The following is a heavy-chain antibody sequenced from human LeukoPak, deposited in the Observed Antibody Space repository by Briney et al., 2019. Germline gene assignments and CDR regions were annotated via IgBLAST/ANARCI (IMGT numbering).Heavy chain of an antibody. J-gene: IGHJ3*02. D-gene: IGHD2-15*01. CDR2: INNSGST. Sequence: SETLSLTCAVSGGSFSGYYWSWIHQPPGKGLEWIGEINNSGSTNYNPSLKSRVTISVDTSKNQFSLKLSSVTAADTAVYYCARGGCSGGSCYSRRSLLPKWGIHDAFDIWGQGRMVSVSS. V-gene: IGHV4-34*01. CDR3: ARGGCSGGSCYSRRSLLPKWGIHDAFDI. CDR1: GGSFSGYY.